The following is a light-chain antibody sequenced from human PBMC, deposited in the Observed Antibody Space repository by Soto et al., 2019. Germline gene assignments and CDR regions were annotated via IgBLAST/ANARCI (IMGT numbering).Light chain of an antibody. V-gene: IGKV1-6*01. CDR3: LQDYNYPLT. Sequence: AIQMTQSPSSLSASIGDRVTITCRASQAIRNDLGWFQQKPGKAPKLLISAASSLHSGVPSRFSGSGSGTDFTLTISSLHPEDSATYYCLQDYNYPLTFGGGTKVEIK. CDR1: QAIRND. J-gene: IGKJ4*01. CDR2: AAS.